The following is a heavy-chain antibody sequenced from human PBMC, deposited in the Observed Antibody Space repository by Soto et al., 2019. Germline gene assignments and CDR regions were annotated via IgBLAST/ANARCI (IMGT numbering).Heavy chain of an antibody. Sequence: EVQLVESGGGLVKPGGSLRLSCAASGFTFSSYSMNWVRQAPGKGLEWVSSISSSSSYIYYADSVKGRFTISRDNAKNSLYLQMNSLRAEDTAVYYCARVDYSSSWYVSGYYYYMDVWGKGTTVTVSS. CDR3: ARVDYSSSWYVSGYYYYMDV. CDR1: GFTFSSYS. D-gene: IGHD6-13*01. CDR2: ISSSSSYI. V-gene: IGHV3-21*01. J-gene: IGHJ6*03.